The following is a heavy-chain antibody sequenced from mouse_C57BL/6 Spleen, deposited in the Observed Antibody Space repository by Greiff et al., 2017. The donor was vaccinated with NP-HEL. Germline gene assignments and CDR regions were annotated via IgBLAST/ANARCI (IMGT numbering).Heavy chain of an antibody. Sequence: VQLQQSGTVLARPGASVKMSCKTSGYTFTSYWMHWVKQRPGQGLEWIGAIYPGNSDTGYNQKFKGKAKLTAVTSASTAYMELSSLTNEDSAVFYCTRGVYGNYPPYFDYWGQGTPLTVSS. D-gene: IGHD2-1*01. CDR3: TRGVYGNYPPYFDY. J-gene: IGHJ2*01. V-gene: IGHV1-5*01. CDR2: IYPGNSDT. CDR1: GYTFTSYW.